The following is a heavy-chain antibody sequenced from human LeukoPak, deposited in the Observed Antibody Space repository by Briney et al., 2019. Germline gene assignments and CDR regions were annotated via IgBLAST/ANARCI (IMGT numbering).Heavy chain of an antibody. D-gene: IGHD3-22*01. V-gene: IGHV3-48*03. CDR1: GFTFSSYE. CDR2: ISSSGSTI. Sequence: GGSLRLSCAASGFTFSSYEMNWVRQAPGKGLEWVSYISSSGSTIYYADSVKGRFTISRDNAKNSLYLQMNSLGAEDTAVYYCARDNDSSGYYLGYYYYHMDVWGKGTTVTVSS. J-gene: IGHJ6*03. CDR3: ARDNDSSGYYLGYYYYHMDV.